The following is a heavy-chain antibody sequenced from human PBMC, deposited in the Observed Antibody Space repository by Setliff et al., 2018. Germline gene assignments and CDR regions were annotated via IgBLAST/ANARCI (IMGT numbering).Heavy chain of an antibody. V-gene: IGHV4-30-4*08. Sequence: SETLSLTCTVSGDSISSGDYFWSWIRQPPGKGLEWIANIYHSGSAYYNPSLKSRVTMSVDTSKNQFSLHLTSVTAADTAVYYCAREVGTSTSSDAFDVWGQGMMVTVSS. D-gene: IGHD1-26*01. CDR1: GDSISSGDYF. J-gene: IGHJ3*01. CDR3: AREVGTSTSSDAFDV. CDR2: IYHSGSA.